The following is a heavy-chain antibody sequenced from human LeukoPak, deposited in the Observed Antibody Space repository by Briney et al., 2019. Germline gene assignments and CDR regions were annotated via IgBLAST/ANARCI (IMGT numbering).Heavy chain of an antibody. CDR3: ARTGYDFGSDPQGMES. V-gene: IGHV3-53*01. D-gene: IGHD3-3*01. Sequence: GGSLRLSCAASGFTFSSNYMSWVRQAPGKGLEWVSVIYSGGSTYYSDSVEGRFTISRDNSKNTLYLQMNSLRAEDTAVYYCARTGYDFGSDPQGMESSGQGTTVTAS. CDR1: GFTFSSNY. CDR2: IYSGGST. J-gene: IGHJ6*02.